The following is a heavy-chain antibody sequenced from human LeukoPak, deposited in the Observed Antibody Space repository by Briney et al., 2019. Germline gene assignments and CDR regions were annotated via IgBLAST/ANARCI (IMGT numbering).Heavy chain of an antibody. V-gene: IGHV1-2*02. CDR1: GYTFTGYY. CDR3: ARMIVGATPSDY. D-gene: IGHD1-26*01. CDR2: INPNSGGT. J-gene: IGHJ4*02. Sequence: ASVKVSCKASGYTFTGYYMHWVRQAPGQGLEWMGWINPNSGGTNYAQKFQGRVTMTRDTSISTAYMELSRLRSDDTAVYYCARMIVGATPSDYWGQGTLVTVSS.